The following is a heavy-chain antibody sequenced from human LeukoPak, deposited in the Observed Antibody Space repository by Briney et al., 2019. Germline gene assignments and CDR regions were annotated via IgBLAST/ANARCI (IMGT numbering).Heavy chain of an antibody. D-gene: IGHD6-19*01. Sequence: SETLSLTCTVSGGSVSSSSYYWGWIRQPPGKGLEWIGSIYYSGSTYYNPSLKSRVTISVDTSKNQFSLKLSSVTAADTAVYYCARERGGIAVAGPRYFDYWGQGTLVTVSS. V-gene: IGHV4-39*07. CDR3: ARERGGIAVAGPRYFDY. CDR2: IYYSGST. J-gene: IGHJ4*02. CDR1: GGSVSSSSYY.